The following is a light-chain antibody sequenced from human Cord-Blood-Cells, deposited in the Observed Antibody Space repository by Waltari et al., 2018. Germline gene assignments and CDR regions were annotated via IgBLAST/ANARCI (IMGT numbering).Light chain of an antibody. CDR1: RRAAGTSHH. Sequence: QPALTPPAPAPGHPGPSLTIPCTATRRAAGTSHHVPWYQQHPGKAPKLMIYGGSKRPSGVSNRFSGSKSGNTASLTISGLQAEDEADYYCCSYAGSSTLVFGGGTKLTVL. V-gene: IGLV2-23*01. J-gene: IGLJ3*02. CDR3: CSYAGSSTLV. CDR2: GGS.